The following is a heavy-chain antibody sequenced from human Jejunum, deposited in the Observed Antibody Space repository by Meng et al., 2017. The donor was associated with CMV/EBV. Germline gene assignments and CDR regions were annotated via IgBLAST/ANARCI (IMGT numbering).Heavy chain of an antibody. Sequence: EVQLVESGGXRVEPGGSLRVSGAASGCALSSYYMNWVRQAPRGGLEWISSISSSSAYISYADSLKGRFTVSRDNARNSLYLQMNSLRDDDTAVYYCARVGKAGGIDSWGQGTLVTVSS. D-gene: IGHD3-16*01. J-gene: IGHJ4*02. CDR2: ISSSSAYI. CDR3: ARVGKAGGIDS. CDR1: GCALSSYY. V-gene: IGHV3-21*02.